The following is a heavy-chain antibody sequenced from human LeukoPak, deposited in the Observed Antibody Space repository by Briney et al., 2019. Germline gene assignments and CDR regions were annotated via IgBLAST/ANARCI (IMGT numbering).Heavy chain of an antibody. Sequence: ASVKVSCKASGYTFTSYYMHWVRQAPGQGLEWMGWINPNSGGTNYAQKFQGRVTMTRDTSISTAYMELSRLGSDDTAVYYCAREGVDWNHSVYYFDYWGQGTLVTVSS. CDR3: AREGVDWNHSVYYFDY. J-gene: IGHJ4*02. CDR2: INPNSGGT. D-gene: IGHD1-1*01. CDR1: GYTFTSYY. V-gene: IGHV1-2*02.